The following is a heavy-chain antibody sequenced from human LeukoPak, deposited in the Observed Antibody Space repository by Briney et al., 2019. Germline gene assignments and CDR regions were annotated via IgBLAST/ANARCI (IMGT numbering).Heavy chain of an antibody. V-gene: IGHV3-48*04. CDR2: ISFSVNTK. J-gene: IGHJ4*02. D-gene: IGHD6-19*01. Sequence: GGSLRLSCAGSGFTFDTYSINWVRQAPGKGLEWVSYISFSVNTKYYGDSVKGRFTISRDNAKNSLYLHMDSLRAEDTAVYYCARGAYSSGWAYFDHWGQGTLVTVSS. CDR3: ARGAYSSGWAYFDH. CDR1: GFTFDTYS.